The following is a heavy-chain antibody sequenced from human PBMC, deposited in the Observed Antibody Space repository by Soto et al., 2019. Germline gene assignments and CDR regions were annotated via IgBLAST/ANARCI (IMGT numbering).Heavy chain of an antibody. CDR3: ASSYGSGYRAFDY. V-gene: IGHV1-69*02. CDR1: GDTFNFYS. CDR2: VNPILSMS. J-gene: IGHJ4*02. D-gene: IGHD3-10*01. Sequence: QVQLVQSGAEVKRPGSSVKVSCKASGDTFNFYSINWVRQAPGVGLEWVGRVNPILSMSNYAQRFQGRVTXTXEXNTSTGYMELRSLRSEDTAIYYCASSYGSGYRAFDYWGQGALVTVSS.